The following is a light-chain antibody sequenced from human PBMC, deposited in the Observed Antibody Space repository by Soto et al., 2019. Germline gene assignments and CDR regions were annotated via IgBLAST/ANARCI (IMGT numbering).Light chain of an antibody. V-gene: IGLV2-11*01. CDR1: SSDVGGYNY. CDR2: DVT. Sequence: QSALTQPRSVSGSPGQSVTISCTGTSSDVGGYNYVSWYQQYPGKAPKLIIYDVTKWPSGVPDRFSGSKSGNTASLTISGLQAEDEADSYCCSYAGSYTVVFGGVTKVTVL. CDR3: CSYAGSYTVV. J-gene: IGLJ2*01.